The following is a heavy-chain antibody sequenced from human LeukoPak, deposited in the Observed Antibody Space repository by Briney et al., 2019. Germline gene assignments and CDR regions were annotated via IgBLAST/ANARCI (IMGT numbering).Heavy chain of an antibody. Sequence: SETLSLTCAVYGGSFSGYYWSWIRQPPGKGLEWIGEINHSGSTYYNPSLKSRVTISVDTSKNQFSLKLSFVTAADTAVYYCARFTPQGYGWGGYNRFDPWGQGTLVTVSS. CDR1: GGSFSGYY. V-gene: IGHV4-34*01. CDR3: ARFTPQGYGWGGYNRFDP. CDR2: INHSGST. D-gene: IGHD3-16*01. J-gene: IGHJ5*02.